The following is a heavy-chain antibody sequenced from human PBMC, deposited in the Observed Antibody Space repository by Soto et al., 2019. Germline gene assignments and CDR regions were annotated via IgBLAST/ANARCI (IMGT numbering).Heavy chain of an antibody. CDR1: GGSIISYY. J-gene: IGHJ4*02. Sequence: SETLSLTCTVSGGSIISYYWIFIRQPPGEGLEWIGYIYYSGSTNYNPSLKSRVTISVDTSKNQFSLKLSSVTAADTAVYYCARGGVVPAASFDYWGQGTLVTVSS. CDR2: IYYSGST. V-gene: IGHV4-59*01. CDR3: ARGGVVPAASFDY. D-gene: IGHD2-2*01.